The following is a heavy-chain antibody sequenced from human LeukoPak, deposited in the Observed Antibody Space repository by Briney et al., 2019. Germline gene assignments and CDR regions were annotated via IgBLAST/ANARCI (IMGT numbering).Heavy chain of an antibody. J-gene: IGHJ4*02. V-gene: IGHV4-38-2*01. CDR2: LYHSGIT. D-gene: IGHD3-22*01. CDR1: GYSIGSGYF. Sequence: SEPLSLTCAVSGYSIGSGYFWGWIRQPPGMGLEWIGSLYHSGITYCNPSLKSRVTISMDTSKNQFSLKLTSVTAADTAVYYCARHALFDSTGYYYVLDYWGQGTLATVSS. CDR3: ARHALFDSTGYYYVLDY.